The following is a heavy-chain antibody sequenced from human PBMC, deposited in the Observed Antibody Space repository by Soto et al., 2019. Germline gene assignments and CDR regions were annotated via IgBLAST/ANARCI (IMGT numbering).Heavy chain of an antibody. CDR2: ISYDGSNK. CDR1: GFTFSSYG. J-gene: IGHJ4*02. D-gene: IGHD2-2*01. CDR3: ARNLGYCSSTSCYWGGFDY. Sequence: QVQLVESGGGVVQPGRSLRLSCAASGFTFSSYGMHWVRQAPGKGLEWVAVISYDGSNKYYADSMKGRFTISRDNSKNTLYLQMNSLRAEDTAVYYCARNLGYCSSTSCYWGGFDYWGQGTLVTVSS. V-gene: IGHV3-30*03.